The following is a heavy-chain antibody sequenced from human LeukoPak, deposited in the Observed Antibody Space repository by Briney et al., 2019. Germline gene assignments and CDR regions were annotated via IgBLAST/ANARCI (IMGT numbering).Heavy chain of an antibody. CDR2: INHSGST. Sequence: SETLSLTCAVYGGSFSGYYWSWIRQPPGKGLEWIGEINHSGSTNYNPSLKSRVTISVDTSKNQFSLKLSSVTAADTAVYYCARAVPSLTNYGGNSSYYYYMDVWGKGTTVTVSS. CDR1: GGSFSGYY. J-gene: IGHJ6*03. D-gene: IGHD4-23*01. V-gene: IGHV4-34*01. CDR3: ARAVPSLTNYGGNSSYYYYMDV.